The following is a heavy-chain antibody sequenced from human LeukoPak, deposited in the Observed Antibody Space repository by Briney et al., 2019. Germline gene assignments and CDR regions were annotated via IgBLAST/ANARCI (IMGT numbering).Heavy chain of an antibody. CDR1: GFTFSSYA. CDR2: ISGSGGST. D-gene: IGHD3-9*01. V-gene: IGHV3-23*01. Sequence: GGSLRLSCAASGFTFSSYAMSWVRQAPGKGLEWVSAISGSGGSTYYADSVKGRFTISRDNSKNTPYLQMNSLRAEDTAVYYCAKVLLRYFDWLLLGPLDYWGQGTLVTVSS. CDR3: AKVLLRYFDWLLLGPLDY. J-gene: IGHJ4*02.